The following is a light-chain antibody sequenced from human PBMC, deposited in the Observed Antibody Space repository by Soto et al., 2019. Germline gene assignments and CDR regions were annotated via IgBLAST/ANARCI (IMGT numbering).Light chain of an antibody. Sequence: DIQMTQSPSTLSASVGDRVTITCRASQSISSWLAWYQQKPGKAPKLLIYDASSLESGVPSSFSGSGSGTEFTLTISSLQPDDFATYFCQQYNSYSRTFSQGTKVEIK. V-gene: IGKV1-5*01. CDR3: QQYNSYSRT. J-gene: IGKJ1*01. CDR2: DAS. CDR1: QSISSW.